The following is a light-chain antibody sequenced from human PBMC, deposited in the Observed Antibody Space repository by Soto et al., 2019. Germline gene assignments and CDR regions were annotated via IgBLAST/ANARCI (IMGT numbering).Light chain of an antibody. CDR2: GAS. J-gene: IGKJ2*01. Sequence: EIVLTQSPGTLSLSPGERATLSCRASQSVSSSYLAWYQQKPGQAPRLLIYGASSRATGIPDRFSGSGSGTDFTLTISSLEPEDFAVYYYQQYGSSPQYTFGQGAKLEIK. CDR3: QQYGSSPQYT. CDR1: QSVSSSY. V-gene: IGKV3-20*01.